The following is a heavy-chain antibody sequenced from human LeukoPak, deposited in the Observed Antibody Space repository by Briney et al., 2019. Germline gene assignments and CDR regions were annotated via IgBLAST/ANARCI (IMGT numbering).Heavy chain of an antibody. D-gene: IGHD6-6*01. CDR2: ISYDGSNK. Sequence: PGGSLRLSCAASGFTFSSYGMHWVRQAPGKGLEWVAVISYDGSNKYYADSVKGRFTISRDNSKNTLYLQMNSLRAEDTAVYYCGRRLDYWGQGTLVTVSS. V-gene: IGHV3-30*03. J-gene: IGHJ4*02. CDR1: GFTFSSYG. CDR3: GRRLDY.